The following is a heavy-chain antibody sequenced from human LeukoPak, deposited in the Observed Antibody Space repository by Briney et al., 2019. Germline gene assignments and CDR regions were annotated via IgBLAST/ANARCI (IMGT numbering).Heavy chain of an antibody. CDR3: ANLLRWEPY. D-gene: IGHD4-23*01. V-gene: IGHV3-30*18. J-gene: IGHJ4*02. CDR1: GFTFSSYS. CDR2: ISYDGSNK. Sequence: PGGSLRLSCAASGFTFSSYSMNWVRQAPGKGLEWVAVISYDGSNKYYGDSVKGRFTISRDNSKNTLYLQMNSLRVDDTAVYYCANLLRWEPYWGQGTLVTVSS.